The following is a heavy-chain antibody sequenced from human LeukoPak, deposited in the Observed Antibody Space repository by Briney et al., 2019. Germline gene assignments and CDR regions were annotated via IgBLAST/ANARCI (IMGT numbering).Heavy chain of an antibody. CDR1: GGSISISSYY. CDR3: ASNSYGAPNY. V-gene: IGHV4-39*01. Sequence: PSETLSLTCTVSGGSISISSYYWGWIRQPPGKGLEWIGSIYYSGSTYYNPSLKSRVTISVDTSKNQFSLKLSSVTAADTAVYYCASNSYGAPNYWGQGTLVTVSS. D-gene: IGHD5-18*01. J-gene: IGHJ4*02. CDR2: IYYSGST.